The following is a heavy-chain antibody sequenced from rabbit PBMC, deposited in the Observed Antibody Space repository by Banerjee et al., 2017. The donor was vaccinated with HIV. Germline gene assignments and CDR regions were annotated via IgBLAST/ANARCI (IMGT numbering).Heavy chain of an antibody. Sequence: QSLEESGGGLVQPGASLTITCTASGFDFSSSYWICWVRQAPGKGLEWIAGIYNGDGSTYYASWAKGRFTISKTSSTTVTLQMTSLTAADTATYFCARVDDYGDLWGPGTLVT. CDR3: ARVDDYGDL. J-gene: IGHJ4*01. CDR1: GFDFSSSYW. V-gene: IGHV1S40*01. CDR2: IYNGDGST. D-gene: IGHD2-1*01.